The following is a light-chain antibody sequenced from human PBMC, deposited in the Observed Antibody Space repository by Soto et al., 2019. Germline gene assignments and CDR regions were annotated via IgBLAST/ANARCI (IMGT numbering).Light chain of an antibody. V-gene: IGLV2-14*03. CDR2: DVT. CDR3: SSYRSGSTTVG. J-gene: IGLJ3*02. Sequence: QSALTQPASVSGSPGQSITISCTGTTNDIAVYSYVAWYQQHPGKAPNLMIYDVTTRPSGVSDRFSGSKSGDTASLTISGLQAEDEAIYYCSSYRSGSTTVGFGGGTKLTVL. CDR1: TNDIAVYSY.